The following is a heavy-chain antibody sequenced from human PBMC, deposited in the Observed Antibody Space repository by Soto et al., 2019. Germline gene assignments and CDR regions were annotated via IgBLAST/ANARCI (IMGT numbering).Heavy chain of an antibody. CDR3: AKDCSTDGVCYGFDY. J-gene: IGHJ4*02. CDR2: IRGSGADT. D-gene: IGHD2-8*01. Sequence: VQLLESGGGLVQPGGSLRLSCAASGFTFSSYAMSWVRQAPGKGLEWVSAIRGSGADTYYADSVKGRFTISRDNSKNTLYLQMNRLRAEDTAVYYCAKDCSTDGVCYGFDYWGQGTLVTVSS. CDR1: GFTFSSYA. V-gene: IGHV3-23*01.